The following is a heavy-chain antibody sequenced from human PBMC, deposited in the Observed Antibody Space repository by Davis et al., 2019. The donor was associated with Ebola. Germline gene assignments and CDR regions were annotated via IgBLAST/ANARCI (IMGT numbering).Heavy chain of an antibody. D-gene: IGHD3-22*01. Sequence: GGSLRLSCAASGFAVSSNYMSWVRQAPGKGLEWVSSIYSGGNTFYAGSVKGRFTISRHSFNNTLYLQMNSLRPDDTAVYFCARDVFETSGYIPFDSWGQGTLVTVSS. CDR3: ARDVFETSGYIPFDS. V-gene: IGHV3-53*04. CDR1: GFAVSSNY. J-gene: IGHJ4*02. CDR2: IYSGGNT.